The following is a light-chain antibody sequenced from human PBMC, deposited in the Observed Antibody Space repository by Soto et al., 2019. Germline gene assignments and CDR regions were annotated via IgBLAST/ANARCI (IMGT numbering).Light chain of an antibody. Sequence: QSVLTQPPSVSGAPGKRVTISCTGRSSNIGAGYDVHWYQQLPGTAPKLLIYGNSNRPSAAPDRFSGSKSGTSASLAITGLQAEDEADYYCQSYDSSLSGYVFGTGTKLTVL. CDR3: QSYDSSLSGYV. V-gene: IGLV1-40*01. CDR2: GNS. J-gene: IGLJ1*01. CDR1: SSNIGAGYD.